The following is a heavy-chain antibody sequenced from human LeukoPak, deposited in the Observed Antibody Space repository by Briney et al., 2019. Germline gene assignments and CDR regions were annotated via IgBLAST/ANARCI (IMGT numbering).Heavy chain of an antibody. D-gene: IGHD6-19*01. J-gene: IGHJ4*02. Sequence: SETLSLTCTVSSGSISSYYWSWIRQPPGKGLEWIGNIDHRGRTSTNYNPSLKSRVTMSVDTSKQRFSPRLSSVTTADTAVYYCARPYSSGWFYSDYWGQGILVTVSS. CDR2: IDHRGRTST. V-gene: IGHV4-59*08. CDR3: ARPYSSGWFYSDY. CDR1: SGSISSYY.